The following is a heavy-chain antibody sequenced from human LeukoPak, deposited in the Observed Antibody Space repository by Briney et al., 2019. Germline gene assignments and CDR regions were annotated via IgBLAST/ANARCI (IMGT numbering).Heavy chain of an antibody. J-gene: IGHJ4*02. V-gene: IGHV3-23*01. Sequence: GGSLRLSCAASGFTFSNFAVSWVRQAPGKGLEWVSAVSGSGDGTYYADSVKGRFTISRDNSKNTLYLEMNSLRAEDTAVYYCAKDRSLLGSYWGQGTLVTVSS. D-gene: IGHD2-2*03. CDR2: VSGSGDGT. CDR3: AKDRSLLGSY. CDR1: GFTFSNFA.